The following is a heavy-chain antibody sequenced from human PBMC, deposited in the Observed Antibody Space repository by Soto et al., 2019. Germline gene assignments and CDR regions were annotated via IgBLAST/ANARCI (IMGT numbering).Heavy chain of an antibody. Sequence: SETLSLTCAVYGGSFSGYYWSWIRQPPGKGLEWIGEINHSGSTNYNPSLKSRVTISVDTSKNQFSLKLSSVTAADTAVYYCARGGPNGSFRHWGQGTLVTVSS. J-gene: IGHJ4*02. CDR1: GGSFSGYY. D-gene: IGHD3-16*02. CDR2: INHSGST. CDR3: ARGGPNGSFRH. V-gene: IGHV4-34*01.